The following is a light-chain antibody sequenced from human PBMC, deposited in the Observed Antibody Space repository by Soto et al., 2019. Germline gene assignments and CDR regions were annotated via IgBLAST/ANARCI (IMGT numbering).Light chain of an antibody. Sequence: QSALTQPASMSASHGQSITISCTGTSSDVGGSNFVSWYQQHPGKPPKLIIYDVATRPSGVSNRFSGSKSGSTASLIISRLQTEDEADYYCVSFTSSTTDVFGSGTKLTVL. J-gene: IGLJ1*01. CDR3: VSFTSSTTDV. V-gene: IGLV2-14*03. CDR2: DVA. CDR1: SSDVGGSNF.